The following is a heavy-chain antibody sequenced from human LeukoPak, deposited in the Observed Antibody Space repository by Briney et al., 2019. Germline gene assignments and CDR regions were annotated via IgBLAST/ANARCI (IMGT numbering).Heavy chain of an antibody. J-gene: IGHJ4*02. Sequence: SETLSLTCTVSGGSISSYYWSWIRQPPGKGLEWIGYIYYSGSTNYNPSLKSRVTISVDTSKNQFSLKLSSVTAADTAVYYCARIPFYGDYVFDYWGQGTLVTVSS. CDR1: GGSISSYY. V-gene: IGHV4-59*01. CDR3: ARIPFYGDYVFDY. D-gene: IGHD4-17*01. CDR2: IYYSGST.